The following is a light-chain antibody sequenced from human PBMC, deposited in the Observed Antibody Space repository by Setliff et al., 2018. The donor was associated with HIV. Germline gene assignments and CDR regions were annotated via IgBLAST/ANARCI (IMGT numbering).Light chain of an antibody. CDR1: SGDVGEYSF. V-gene: IGLV2-8*01. CDR2: EVN. CDR3: SSYAGGNNYV. J-gene: IGLJ1*01. Sequence: SALTQPPSASGSPGQSVTISCTGTSGDVGEYSFVSWYQHHPGKPPKLMMHEVNKRPSGVPDRFSGSKSGNTASLTISGLQAEDEADYYCSSYAGGNNYVFGSGTKVT.